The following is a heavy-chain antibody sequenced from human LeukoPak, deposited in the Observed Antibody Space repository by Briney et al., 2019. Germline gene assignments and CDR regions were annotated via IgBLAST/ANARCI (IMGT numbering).Heavy chain of an antibody. J-gene: IGHJ5*02. CDR3: AKTWNDGWFDP. Sequence: TSETLSLTCSVSGGSITITNYYWGWVRQPPGKGLEWIGSMYHSGTTYYNPSLKTRLTISVDTSKNQFSLNMSAVTAADTAVYYCAKTWNDGWFDPWGQGTLVTVSS. CDR2: MYHSGTT. D-gene: IGHD1-1*01. CDR1: GGSITITNYY. V-gene: IGHV4-39*01.